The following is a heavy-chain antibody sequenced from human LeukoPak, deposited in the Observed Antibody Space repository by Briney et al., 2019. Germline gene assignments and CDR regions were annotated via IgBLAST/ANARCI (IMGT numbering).Heavy chain of an antibody. CDR1: GFTFSSYE. D-gene: IGHD6-19*01. J-gene: IGHJ4*02. V-gene: IGHV3-48*03. CDR2: ISSSGSTI. CDR3: ARSKRSGWTPFDY. Sequence: GGSLRLSCAASGFTFSSYEMNWVRQAPGKGLEWVSYISSSGSTIYYADSVKGRFTISRDNSKNTLFLQMDSLGGEDTALYFCARSKRSGWTPFDYWGQGTLVTVSS.